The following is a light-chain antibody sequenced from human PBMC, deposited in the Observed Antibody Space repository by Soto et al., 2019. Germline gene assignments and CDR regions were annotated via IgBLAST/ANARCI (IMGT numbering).Light chain of an antibody. CDR3: HQSYSSLVYT. J-gene: IGKJ2*01. CDR1: QNIGTY. CDR2: TAS. V-gene: IGKV1-39*01. Sequence: DLQMTQSPSSLSASVGDRVTITCRASQNIGTYLNWYQQKPGKAPTVLIYTASTLQSGVPSRFSGRGSGTDFTLTINSLQPEDSSTYYCHQSYSSLVYTFGPGTKLEIK.